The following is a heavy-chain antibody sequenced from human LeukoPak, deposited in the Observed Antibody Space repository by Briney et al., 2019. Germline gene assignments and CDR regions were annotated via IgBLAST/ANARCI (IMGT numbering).Heavy chain of an antibody. Sequence: PSQTLSLTCTVSGGSISSGDYYWSWIRQPPGKGLEWIGYIYYSGSTYYNPSLKSRVTISVDKSKNQFSLKLSSVTAADTAVYYCARDKAAYGDHNWYFDLWGRGTLVTVSS. V-gene: IGHV4-30-4*01. D-gene: IGHD4-17*01. CDR1: GGSISSGDYY. J-gene: IGHJ2*01. CDR2: IYYSGST. CDR3: ARDKAAYGDHNWYFDL.